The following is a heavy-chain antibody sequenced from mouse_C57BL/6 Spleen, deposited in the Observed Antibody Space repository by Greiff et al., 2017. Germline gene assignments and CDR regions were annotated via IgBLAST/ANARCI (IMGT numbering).Heavy chain of an antibody. CDR1: GYSFTDYN. V-gene: IGHV1-39*01. Sequence: VQLQQSGPELVKPGASVKISCKASGYSFTDYNMNWVKQSNGKSLEWIGVINPNYGTTSYNQKFKGKATLTVDQSSSTAYMQLNSLTSEDSAVYFCGRVVSSVVAHFAYWGQGTLVTVSA. CDR2: INPNYGTT. CDR3: GRVVSSVVAHFAY. J-gene: IGHJ3*01. D-gene: IGHD1-1*01.